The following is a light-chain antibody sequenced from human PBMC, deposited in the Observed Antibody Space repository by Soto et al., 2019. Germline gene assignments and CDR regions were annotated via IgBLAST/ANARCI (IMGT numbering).Light chain of an antibody. CDR3: HQANSYPWT. CDR2: GAS. CDR1: QDIGTW. V-gene: IGKV1-12*01. J-gene: IGKJ1*01. Sequence: DIQMIQSPSSVSASVGDRVTIICRASQDIGTWLAWYQQKPGRTPKLLIYGASTLQSGVPSRFSGSGSGTEFTLTISSLQAEDFASYYCHQANSYPWTFGQGTTVEI.